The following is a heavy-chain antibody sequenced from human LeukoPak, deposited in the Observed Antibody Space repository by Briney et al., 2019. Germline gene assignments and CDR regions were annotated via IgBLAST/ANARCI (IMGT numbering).Heavy chain of an antibody. CDR3: ATNFDWLSYFDY. D-gene: IGHD3-9*01. V-gene: IGHV1-2*02. Sequence: ASVNVTCKASGYTFTGYYMHWVRQAPGQGLEWMGWINPNSGGTNYAQKFQGRVTMTRDTSISTAYMELNRLRSDDTAVYYCATNFDWLSYFDYWGRGTLVTVSS. CDR1: GYTFTGYY. CDR2: INPNSGGT. J-gene: IGHJ4*02.